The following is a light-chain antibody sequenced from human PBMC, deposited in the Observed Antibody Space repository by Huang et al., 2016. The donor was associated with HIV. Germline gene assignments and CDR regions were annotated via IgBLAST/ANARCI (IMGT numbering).Light chain of an antibody. V-gene: IGKV3-15*01. CDR3: QQYDNWPPWT. CDR1: QSVSNN. Sequence: LMTQSPATLSVSPGARTTLSCRASQSVSNNLAWYQQKPGQAPRLLINDASTRATGSPARFSGSGSRTEFTLTISSLESEESAVYYCQQYDNWPPWTFGQGTKVEVK. CDR2: DAS. J-gene: IGKJ1*01.